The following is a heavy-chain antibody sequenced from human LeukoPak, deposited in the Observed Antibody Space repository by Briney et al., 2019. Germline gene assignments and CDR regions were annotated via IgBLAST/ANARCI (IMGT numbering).Heavy chain of an antibody. CDR2: IYSGGST. V-gene: IGHV3-66*01. J-gene: IGHJ6*02. CDR3: ARGMVCGGACYYYYYYGMDV. CDR1: TFTDSTNY. D-gene: IGHD2-21*02. Sequence: PGGSLRLSCAASTFTDSTNYMSWVRQAPGKGLEWVSVIYSGGSTYYADSVKGRFTISRDNSKNTLYLQMNSLRAEDTAVYYCARGMVCGGACYYYYYYGMDVWGQGTTVTVSS.